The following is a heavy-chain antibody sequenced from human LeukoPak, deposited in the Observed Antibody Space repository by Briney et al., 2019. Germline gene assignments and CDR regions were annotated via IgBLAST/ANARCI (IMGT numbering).Heavy chain of an antibody. J-gene: IGHJ4*02. CDR2: ISTGNGNT. D-gene: IGHD2/OR15-2a*01. CDR1: GYTFSTSA. V-gene: IGHV1-3*04. CDR3: ARRDAYFGVDY. Sequence: ASVKVSCKASGYTFSTSAMHWVRQAPGQGLEWMGRISTGNGNTRYSQKFQDRITITRDTSASTAYMELSSLRSEDTAVYYCARRDAYFGVDYWGQGTPVTVSS.